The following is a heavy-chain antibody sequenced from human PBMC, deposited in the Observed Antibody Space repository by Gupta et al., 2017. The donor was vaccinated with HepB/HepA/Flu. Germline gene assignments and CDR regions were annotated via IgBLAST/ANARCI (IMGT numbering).Heavy chain of an antibody. D-gene: IGHD6-6*01. CDR2: IWHDGSKK. CDR1: GFTFNSFG. J-gene: IGHJ6*03. CDR3: ARSEIEYGSSSVNVYYYYYMDV. V-gene: IGHV3-33*01. Sequence: QVQLVESGGRVVQPGRSLSLSCAASGFTFNSFGMHWVRQAPGKGLEWVAVIWHDGSKKNHAGSVKGRFTISRDNSKNTVYLEMNSLRAEDTAVYFCARSEIEYGSSSVNVYYYYYMDVWGTGTTVTVSS.